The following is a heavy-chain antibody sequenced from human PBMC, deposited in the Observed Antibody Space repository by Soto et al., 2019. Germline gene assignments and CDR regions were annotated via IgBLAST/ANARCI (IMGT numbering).Heavy chain of an antibody. J-gene: IGHJ4*02. CDR1: GFPFISYA. D-gene: IGHD6-19*01. V-gene: IGHV3-64D*06. CDR3: GKVVFRYSSGWASSYFDY. Sequence: PGWSLSLSCSASGFPFISYAMHWVRQAPGQGLEYVSAISSNGGSTYYADSVKGRFTISRDNSKNTLYLQRSSLSAEDTAVYYCGKVVFRYSSGWASSYFDYWGPGTLLTVSA. CDR2: ISSNGGST.